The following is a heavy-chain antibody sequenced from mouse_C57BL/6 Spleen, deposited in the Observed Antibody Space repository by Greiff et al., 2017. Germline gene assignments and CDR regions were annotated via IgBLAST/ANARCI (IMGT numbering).Heavy chain of an antibody. V-gene: IGHV1-82*01. CDR1: GYAFSSSW. CDR2: IYPGDGDT. Sequence: QVQLQQSGPELVKPGASVKISCKASGYAFSSSWMNWVKQRPGKGLEWIGRIYPGDGDTNYNGKLKGKATLTADKSSSTAYMQLSSLTSEDSAVYFCARSGSNFVRALDVWGTGTTVTVSS. D-gene: IGHD2-5*01. J-gene: IGHJ1*03. CDR3: ARSGSNFVRALDV.